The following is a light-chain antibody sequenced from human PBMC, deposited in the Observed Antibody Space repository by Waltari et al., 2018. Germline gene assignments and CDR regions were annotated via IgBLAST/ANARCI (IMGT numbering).Light chain of an antibody. CDR3: QQSYSIPRT. CDR2: GTS. V-gene: IGKV1-39*01. J-gene: IGKJ4*01. Sequence: DIQMTQSPSSLSASVGDSVTITCRASQSVRKYLSWYQQKPGQAPKMLIDGTSGLKTGAPSRFSGSGSGADFTLTITGLQPEDFATYFCQQSYSIPRTFGGGTKVE. CDR1: QSVRKY.